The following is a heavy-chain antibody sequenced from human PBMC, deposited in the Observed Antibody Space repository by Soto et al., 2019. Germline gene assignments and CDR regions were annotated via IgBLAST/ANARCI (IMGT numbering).Heavy chain of an antibody. CDR2: LNPYSGDT. J-gene: IGHJ5*02. V-gene: IGHV1-8*01. D-gene: IGHD6-13*01. CDR1: GYTFTSDD. CDR3: ARGVAAAGTDWFDP. Sequence: QVQLMQSGAEVKKPGASVKVSCKASGYTFTSDDINWVRQATGQGLEWMGWLNPYSGDTGYAQKFLGRVTLTRDTSIGTAYMELSSLRPEDTAVYYCARGVAAAGTDWFDPWGQGTLVTVSS.